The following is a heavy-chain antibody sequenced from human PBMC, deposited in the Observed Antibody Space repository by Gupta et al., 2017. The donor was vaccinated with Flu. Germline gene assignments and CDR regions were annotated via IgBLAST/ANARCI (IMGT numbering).Heavy chain of an antibody. V-gene: IGHV3-13*01. CDR3: ARSRAGSGFRIDI. D-gene: IGHD3-10*01. Sequence: VRQDTGKSLQWVSAVGTASNTYYIDSVRGRFTISRDDAKNSFYLQMNGLRVGDTALYYCARSRAGSGFRIDIWGQGTQVTVSS. CDR2: VGTASNT. J-gene: IGHJ4*02.